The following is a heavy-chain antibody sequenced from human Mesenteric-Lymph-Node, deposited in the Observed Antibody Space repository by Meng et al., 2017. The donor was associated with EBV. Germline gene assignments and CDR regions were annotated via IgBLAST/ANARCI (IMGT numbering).Heavy chain of an antibody. D-gene: IGHD3-9*01. CDR1: GFTFSDYA. V-gene: IGHV3-23*01. J-gene: IGHJ5*02. CDR3: AKDQYFDFFLRAWFDP. CDR2: LSGSGGSP. Sequence: EAELLESGGDLVQPGGSLRLSCGASGFTFSDYAMSWVRQAPGKGLEWVSSLSGSGGSPYYADSVKGRFTISRDNSKNTLFLLMNSLRAEDTAVYYCAKDQYFDFFLRAWFDPWGQGTLVTVSS.